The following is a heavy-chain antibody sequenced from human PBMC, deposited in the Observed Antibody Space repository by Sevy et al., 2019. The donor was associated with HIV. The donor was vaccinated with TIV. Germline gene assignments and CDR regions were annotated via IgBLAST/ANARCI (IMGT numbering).Heavy chain of an antibody. V-gene: IGHV3-30-3*01. CDR3: ATEGGDSSGYYYVFNHYYYYGMDV. CDR2: ISYDGSNK. CDR1: GFTFSSYA. D-gene: IGHD3-22*01. Sequence: GGSLRLSCAASGFTFSSYAMHWVRQAPGKGLEWVAVISYDGSNKYYADSVKGRFTISRDNAKNTLYLQMNSLRAEDTAVYYCATEGGDSSGYYYVFNHYYYYGMDVWGQGTTVTVSS. J-gene: IGHJ6*02.